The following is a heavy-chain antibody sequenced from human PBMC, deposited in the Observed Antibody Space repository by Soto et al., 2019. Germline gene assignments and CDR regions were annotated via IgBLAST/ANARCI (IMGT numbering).Heavy chain of an antibody. CDR2: IYYSGST. D-gene: IGHD5-12*01. V-gene: IGHV4-31*03. J-gene: IGHJ3*02. CDR3: ARARLRAVYAFDI. Sequence: AWETLSLTCTVSGGSVSSGAYYWTWIRQRPGKGLEWIGYIYYSGSTYYSPSLKSRLSISLDMSKNQFSLRLSSVTAANTAMYYCARARLRAVYAFDIWGQGTMVTVSS. CDR1: GGSVSSGAYY.